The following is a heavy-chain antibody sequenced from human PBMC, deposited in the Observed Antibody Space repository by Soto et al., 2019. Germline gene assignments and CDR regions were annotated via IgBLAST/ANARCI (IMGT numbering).Heavy chain of an antibody. J-gene: IGHJ4*02. V-gene: IGHV3-30-3*01. CDR3: AREATVDFDY. Sequence: QVQLVESGGGVVQPGRSLRLSCAASGFTFSSYAMHWVRQAPGKGLEWVAVISYDGSNKYYADSVKGRFTISRDKSKKTLYRQMNSLRAEDTAVYYCAREATVDFDYWGQGTLVTVSS. D-gene: IGHD4-4*01. CDR2: ISYDGSNK. CDR1: GFTFSSYA.